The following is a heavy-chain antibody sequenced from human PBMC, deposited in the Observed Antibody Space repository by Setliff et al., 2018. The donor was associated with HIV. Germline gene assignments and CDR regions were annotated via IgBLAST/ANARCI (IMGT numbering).Heavy chain of an antibody. J-gene: IGHJ4*02. CDR1: GFTFSGSA. V-gene: IGHV3-73*01. CDR2: IRSKANSYAT. D-gene: IGHD4-17*01. Sequence: GGSLRLSCAASGFTFSGSAMHWVRQASGKGLEWVGRIRSKANSYATAYAASVKGRFTISRDDSKNTAYLQMNSLKTEDTAVYYCTVKVLYGGNSIFDYWGQGTLVTVSS. CDR3: TVKVLYGGNSIFDY.